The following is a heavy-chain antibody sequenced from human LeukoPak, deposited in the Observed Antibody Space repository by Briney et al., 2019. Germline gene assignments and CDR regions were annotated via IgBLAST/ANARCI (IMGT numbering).Heavy chain of an antibody. CDR1: GYTFTSYG. CDR2: ISAYNGNT. J-gene: IGHJ5*02. CDR3: ARVRGVIIKKNWFDP. V-gene: IGHV1-18*01. D-gene: IGHD3-10*01. Sequence: ASVKVSCKASGYTFTSYGISWVRQAPGQGLEWMGWISAYNGNTNYAQKLQGRVTMTRNTSISTAYMELSSLRSEDTAVYYCARVRGVIIKKNWFDPWGQGTLVTVSS.